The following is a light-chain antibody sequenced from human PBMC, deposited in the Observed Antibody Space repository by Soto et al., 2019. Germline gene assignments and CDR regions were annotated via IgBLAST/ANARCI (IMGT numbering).Light chain of an antibody. Sequence: EIVLTQSPATLYLSPGERATLSCGASQSVSSSYLAWYQQKPGLAPRLLIYDASSRATGITDRFSGSGSGTDFTLTISRLEPEDFAVYYCQQYGSSPETFGQGTKVEIK. V-gene: IGKV3D-20*01. CDR3: QQYGSSPET. J-gene: IGKJ1*01. CDR2: DAS. CDR1: QSVSSSY.